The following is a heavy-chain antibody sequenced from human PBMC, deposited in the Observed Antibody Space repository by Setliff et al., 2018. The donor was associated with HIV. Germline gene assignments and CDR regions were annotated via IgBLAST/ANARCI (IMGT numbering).Heavy chain of an antibody. D-gene: IGHD1-26*01. CDR1: GFTFSSYS. Sequence: PGGSLRLSCAASGFTFSSYSMNWVRQAPGKGLEWVSSISSSSSYIYYADSVKGRFTISRDNAKNSLYLQMNSLRAEDTAVYYCARVGAATASYYYYYMDVWGKGTKVTVSS. CDR3: ARVGAATASYYYYYMDV. CDR2: ISSSSSYI. J-gene: IGHJ6*03. V-gene: IGHV3-21*01.